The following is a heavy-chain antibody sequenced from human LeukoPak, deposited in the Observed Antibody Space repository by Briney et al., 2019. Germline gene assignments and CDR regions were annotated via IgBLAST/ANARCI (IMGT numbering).Heavy chain of an antibody. J-gene: IGHJ4*02. D-gene: IGHD2/OR15-2a*01. CDR2: TYYRSKWNN. Sequence: SQTLSLTCAISGDSVSGNSAVAWNWLRQCPSRGLEWLGRTYYRSKWNNDYAVYVKSRITINPDTSKNQFSLHLNSVTPEDTAVYYRARGRNSGFDYWGQGTLVTVSS. V-gene: IGHV6-1*01. CDR3: ARGRNSGFDY. CDR1: GDSVSGNSAVA.